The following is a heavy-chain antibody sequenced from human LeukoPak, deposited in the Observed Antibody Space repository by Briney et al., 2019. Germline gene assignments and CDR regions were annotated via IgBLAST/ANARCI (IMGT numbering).Heavy chain of an antibody. V-gene: IGHV5-51*01. CDR1: GYSFTNYW. CDR2: IYPGDSDT. D-gene: IGHD6-19*01. Sequence: GESLKISCKGSGYSFTNYWIGWVRQMPGKGLEWMGIIYPGDSDTRYSPSFQGQVTISADKSISTAYLQWSSLKASDTAMYYCARHDRESTNNRVAGEDAFDIWGQGTMVTVSS. J-gene: IGHJ3*02. CDR3: ARHDRESTNNRVAGEDAFDI.